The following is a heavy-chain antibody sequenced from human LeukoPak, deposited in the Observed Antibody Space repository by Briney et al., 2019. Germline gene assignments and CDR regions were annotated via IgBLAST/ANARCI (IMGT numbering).Heavy chain of an antibody. J-gene: IGHJ4*02. CDR3: ARTGGLYSSSWYADY. V-gene: IGHV4-59*01. CDR1: GVSLSSYL. D-gene: IGHD6-13*01. Sequence: SETVSLTRTVSGVSLSSYLWSWIRPPPGKGLEWLGYIYYSGSTNYNPSLKSRVTISVDTSKNQFSLKLSSVTAADTAVYYCARTGGLYSSSWYADYWGQGTLVTVSS. CDR2: IYYSGST.